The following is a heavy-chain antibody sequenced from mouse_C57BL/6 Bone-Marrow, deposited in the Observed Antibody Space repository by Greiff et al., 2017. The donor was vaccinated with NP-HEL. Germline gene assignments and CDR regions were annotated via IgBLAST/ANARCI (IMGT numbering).Heavy chain of an antibody. J-gene: IGHJ3*01. CDR3: TRGSYYVSSYGFAY. Sequence: EVQLVESGTVLARPGASVKMSCKTSGYTFTSYWMHWVKQRPGQGLEWIGAIYPGNSDTSYNQKFKGKAKLTAVKPASTAYMELSSLTNEDSAVYYCTRGSYYVSSYGFAYWVQGTLVTVSA. D-gene: IGHD1-1*01. V-gene: IGHV1-5*01. CDR2: IYPGNSDT. CDR1: GYTFTSYW.